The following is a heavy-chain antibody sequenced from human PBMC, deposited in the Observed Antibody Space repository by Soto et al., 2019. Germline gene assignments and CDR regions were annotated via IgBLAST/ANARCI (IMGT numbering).Heavy chain of an antibody. Sequence: SETLSLTCTVSGGSISSYYWSWIRQPPGKGLEWIGYIYYSGSTNYNPSLKSRVTISVDTSKNQFSLRLSSVTAADTAVYYCARRDYGGNSGWFDPWGQGTLVTVSS. CDR2: IYYSGST. V-gene: IGHV4-59*01. D-gene: IGHD4-17*01. J-gene: IGHJ5*02. CDR1: GGSISSYY. CDR3: ARRDYGGNSGWFDP.